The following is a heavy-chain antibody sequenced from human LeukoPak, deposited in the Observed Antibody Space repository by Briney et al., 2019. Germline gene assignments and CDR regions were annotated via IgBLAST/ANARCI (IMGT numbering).Heavy chain of an antibody. CDR3: ARSGVGSSWFNWFDP. V-gene: IGHV4-59*08. CDR2: IYDSGST. D-gene: IGHD6-13*01. Sequence: SETLSLTCTVSGGSISSYYWSWIRQPPGKGLEWIGYIYDSGSTNYNPSLKSRVIISADASKNQFSLKLSSLTAADTAVYYCARSGVGSSWFNWFDPWGQGTLVTVSS. J-gene: IGHJ5*02. CDR1: GGSISSYY.